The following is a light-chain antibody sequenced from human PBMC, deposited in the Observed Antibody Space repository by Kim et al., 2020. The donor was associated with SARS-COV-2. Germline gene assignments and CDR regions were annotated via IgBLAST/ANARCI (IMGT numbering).Light chain of an antibody. CDR2: SNN. J-gene: IGLJ3*02. V-gene: IGLV1-44*01. Sequence: GRRVTSSCAGSISSIGSIGVNWYQQLPGTAPKRLMYSNNYRPSGVPDRFSGSKSGTSASLAISGLQSEDEADYYCAAWDDSLKGSVFGGGTQLTVL. CDR3: AAWDDSLKGSV. CDR1: ISSIGSIG.